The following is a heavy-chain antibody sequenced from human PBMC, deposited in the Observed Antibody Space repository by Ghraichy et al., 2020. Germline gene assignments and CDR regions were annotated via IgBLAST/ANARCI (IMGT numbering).Heavy chain of an antibody. V-gene: IGHV1-18*04. J-gene: IGHJ5*02. D-gene: IGHD3-9*01. CDR1: GYTFTSYG. CDR2: ISAYNGNT. CDR3: ARDGFTTYYDILTGSYRAGWFDP. Sequence: ASVKVSCKASGYTFTSYGISWVRQAPGQGLEWMGWISAYNGNTNYAQKLQGRVTMTTDTSTSTAYMELRSLRSDDTAVYYCARDGFTTYYDILTGSYRAGWFDPWGQGTLVTVSS.